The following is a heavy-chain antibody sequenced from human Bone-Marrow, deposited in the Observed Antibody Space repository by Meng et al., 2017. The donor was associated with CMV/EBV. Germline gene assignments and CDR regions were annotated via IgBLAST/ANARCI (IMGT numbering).Heavy chain of an antibody. CDR2: IYYSGST. CDR1: GGSISSSSYY. V-gene: IGHV4-39*07. J-gene: IGHJ5*02. CDR3: ARAMIPPRGWFDP. D-gene: IGHD3-22*01. Sequence: SETLSLTCTVSGGSISSSSYYWGWIRQPPGKGLEWIGSIYYSGSTYYNPSLKSRVTISVDTSKNQCSLKLSSVTAADKAVYYCARAMIPPRGWFDPWGQGTLVTVSS.